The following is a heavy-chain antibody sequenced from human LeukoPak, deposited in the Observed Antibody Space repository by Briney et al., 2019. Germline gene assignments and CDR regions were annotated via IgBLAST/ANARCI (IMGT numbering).Heavy chain of an antibody. CDR2: INNSGDDK. CDR1: GFTVSSNY. D-gene: IGHD1-1*01. V-gene: IGHV3-21*01. J-gene: IGHJ4*02. Sequence: GGSLRLSCAASGFTVSSNYMSWVRQAPGKGLEWVSSINNSGDDKYHADSVQGRFTISRDNAKNSLYLQMNSLRAEDTAVYYCARELDRIQDLDSWGQGTQVTVSS. CDR3: ARELDRIQDLDS.